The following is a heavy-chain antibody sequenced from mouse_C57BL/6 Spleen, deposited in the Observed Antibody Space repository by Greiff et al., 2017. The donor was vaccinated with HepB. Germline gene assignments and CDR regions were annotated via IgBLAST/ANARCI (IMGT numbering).Heavy chain of an antibody. D-gene: IGHD3-2*02. CDR1: GFSLTSYG. Sequence: VQRVESGPGLVQPSQSLSITCTVSGFSLTSYGVHWVRQSPGKGLEWLGVIWSGGSTDYNAAFISRLSISKDNSKSQVFFKMNSLQADDTAIYYCARNKRTAQAYYFDYWGQGTTLTVSS. CDR3: ARNKRTAQAYYFDY. CDR2: IWSGGST. V-gene: IGHV2-2*01. J-gene: IGHJ2*01.